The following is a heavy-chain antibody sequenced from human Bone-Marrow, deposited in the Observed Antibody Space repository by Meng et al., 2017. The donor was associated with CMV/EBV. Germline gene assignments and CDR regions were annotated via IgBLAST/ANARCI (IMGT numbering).Heavy chain of an antibody. CDR1: GFTVSSYY. CDR2: ISGGGRST. CDR3: AKDRILCSGTSCYSRYYYDFGMDA. J-gene: IGHJ6*02. V-gene: IGHV3-23*01. Sequence: GESLKISCAASGFTVSSYYITWVRQAPGKGLEWVSTISGGGRSTYYADSVKGRFTISRDNSKDTVFLQMNSLRAQDTAVYFCAKDRILCSGTSCYSRYYYDFGMDAWGLGTTVTVSS. D-gene: IGHD2-15*01.